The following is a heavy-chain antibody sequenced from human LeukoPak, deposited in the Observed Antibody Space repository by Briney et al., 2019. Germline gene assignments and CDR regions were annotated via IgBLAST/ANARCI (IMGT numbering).Heavy chain of an antibody. J-gene: IGHJ4*02. Sequence: PSETLSLTCTVSGGSISSYYWSWIRQPPGKGLEWIGYIYYSGSTNYNPSLKSRVTISVDTSKNQFSLKLSSVTAADTAVYYCARHAPYSSGWFPKSPFDYWGQGTLVTVSS. CDR2: IYYSGST. D-gene: IGHD6-19*01. CDR3: ARHAPYSSGWFPKSPFDY. V-gene: IGHV4-59*08. CDR1: GGSISSYY.